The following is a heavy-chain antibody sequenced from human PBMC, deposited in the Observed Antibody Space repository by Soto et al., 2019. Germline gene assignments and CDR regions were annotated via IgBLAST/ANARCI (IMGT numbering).Heavy chain of an antibody. CDR2: IWYDGSNK. J-gene: IGHJ6*02. V-gene: IGHV3-33*01. Sequence: PGGSLRLSCAASGFTFSSYGMHWVRQAPGKGLEWVAVIWYDGSNKYYADSVKGRFTISRDNSKNTLYLQMNSLRAEDTAVYYCARDSRGSSGSPGPEGEKVYYYYGMDVWGQGTTVTVSS. CDR1: GFTFSSYG. CDR3: ARDSRGSSGSPGPEGEKVYYYYGMDV. D-gene: IGHD6-19*01.